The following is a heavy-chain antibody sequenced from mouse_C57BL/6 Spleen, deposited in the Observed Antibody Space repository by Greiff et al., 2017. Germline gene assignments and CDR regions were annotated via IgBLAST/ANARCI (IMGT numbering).Heavy chain of an antibody. CDR1: GYTFTDYY. V-gene: IGHV1-19*01. D-gene: IGHD2-1*01. J-gene: IGHJ2*01. CDR3: ARRYHGNYYFDY. CDR2: INPYNGGT. Sequence: VQLQQSGPVLVKPGASVKMSCKASGYTFTDYYMNWVKQSHGKSLEWIGVINPYNGGTSYNQKFKGKATLTVDKSSSTAYMGLNSLTSEDSAVYYCARRYHGNYYFDYWGQGTTLTVSS.